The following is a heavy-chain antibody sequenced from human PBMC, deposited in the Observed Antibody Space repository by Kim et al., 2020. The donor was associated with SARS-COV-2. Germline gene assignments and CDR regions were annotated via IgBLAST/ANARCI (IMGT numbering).Heavy chain of an antibody. Sequence: SETLSLTCTVSGGSISSSSYYWGWIRQPPGKGLEWIGSIYYSGSTYYNPSLKSRVTISVDTSKNQFSLKLSSVTAADTAVYYCANTLFSYYDFWSVGGDYWGQGTLVTVSS. CDR3: ANTLFSYYDFWSVGGDY. V-gene: IGHV4-39*01. CDR1: GGSISSSSYY. CDR2: IYYSGST. J-gene: IGHJ4*02. D-gene: IGHD3-3*01.